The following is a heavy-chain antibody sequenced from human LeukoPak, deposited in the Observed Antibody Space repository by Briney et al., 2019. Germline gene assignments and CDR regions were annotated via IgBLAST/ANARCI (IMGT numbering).Heavy chain of an antibody. Sequence: GGSLRLSCAASGFTVSHENMNWVRQAPGKGLEWISYISGGSTTIYYADSVKGRFTISRDNAKNSLYLQMNSLRDEDTAVYYCASPIHYISPRYWGQGNPVTVSS. CDR1: GFTVSHEN. CDR2: ISGGSTTI. V-gene: IGHV3-48*02. D-gene: IGHD2-2*02. CDR3: ASPIHYISPRY. J-gene: IGHJ4*02.